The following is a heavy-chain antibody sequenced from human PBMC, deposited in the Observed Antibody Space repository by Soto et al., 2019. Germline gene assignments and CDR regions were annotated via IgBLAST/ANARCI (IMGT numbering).Heavy chain of an antibody. V-gene: IGHV1-18*01. CDR2: ISTYSGNT. J-gene: IGHJ6*02. CDR3: AMVDNYVTPTPQDV. Sequence: QVQLVQSGDEVRKPGSSVKVSCKASGYIFVNYGIAWVRQAPGQGLEWMGWISTYSGNTHYASKVQGRLTMTTDTSTSKAYKELGRLTSDDKAVYYCAMVDNYVTPTPQDVWGQGTTVTVSS. D-gene: IGHD3-16*01. CDR1: GYIFVNYG.